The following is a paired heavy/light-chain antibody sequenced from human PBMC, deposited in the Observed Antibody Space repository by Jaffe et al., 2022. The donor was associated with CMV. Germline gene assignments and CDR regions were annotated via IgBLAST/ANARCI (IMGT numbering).Heavy chain of an antibody. CDR3: AHKHWGYSYGEAAYYFDY. J-gene: IGHJ4*02. D-gene: IGHD5-18*01. CDR1: AFSISTSGVG. Sequence: QITLKESGPTLVKPTQTLTLTCTFSAFSISTSGVGVGWIRQPPGKALEWLALIYWDNDKRYSPSLKSRLTITKDTSKNQVVLTMTNMDPVDTATYYCAHKHWGYSYGEAAYYFDYWGQGTLVTVSS. V-gene: IGHV2-5*02. CDR2: IYWDNDK.
Light chain of an antibody. Sequence: QSVLTQPPSVSGAPGQRVTISCTGSSSNIGARYDVHWYQQLPGTAPKLLIYDNTNRPSGVPDRFSGSKSGTSASLAITGLQAEDEADYYCQSYDSSLSDYVFGTGTKVTVL. CDR2: DNT. CDR3: QSYDSSLSDYV. V-gene: IGLV1-40*01. J-gene: IGLJ1*01. CDR1: SSNIGARYD.